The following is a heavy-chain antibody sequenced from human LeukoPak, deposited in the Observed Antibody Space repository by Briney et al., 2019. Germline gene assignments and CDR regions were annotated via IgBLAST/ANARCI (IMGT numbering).Heavy chain of an antibody. J-gene: IGHJ4*02. V-gene: IGHV4-4*02. CDR3: ARHEAGYSYGALDY. CDR2: IYHSGST. CDR1: GGSISSSNW. Sequence: SGTLSLTCAVSGGSISSSNWWSWVRQPPGKGLEWIGEIYHSGSTNYNPSLKSRVTISVDTSKNQFSLKLSSVTAADTAVYYCARHEAGYSYGALDYWGQGTLVTVSS. D-gene: IGHD5-18*01.